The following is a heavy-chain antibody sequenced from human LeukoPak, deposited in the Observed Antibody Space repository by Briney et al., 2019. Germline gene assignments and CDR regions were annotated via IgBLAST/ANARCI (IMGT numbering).Heavy chain of an antibody. V-gene: IGHV3-9*01. CDR1: GFTFDDYA. CDR3: AKEIRNYYGSGSPFDY. D-gene: IGHD3-10*01. CDR2: ISWNSGSI. J-gene: IGHJ4*02. Sequence: GGSLRLSCAASGFTFDDYAMHGVRQAPGKGLEWVSGISWNSGSIGYADSVKGRFTISRDNAKNSLYLQMNSLRAEDTALYYCAKEIRNYYGSGSPFDYWGQGTLVTVSS.